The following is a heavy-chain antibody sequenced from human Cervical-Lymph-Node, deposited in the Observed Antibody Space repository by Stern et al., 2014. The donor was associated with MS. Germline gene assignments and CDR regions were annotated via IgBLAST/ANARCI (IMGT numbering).Heavy chain of an antibody. CDR1: GFSLSNSG. V-gene: IGHV3-30*03. CDR3: MGVGDAMHV. CDR2: MSFVGGNK. J-gene: IGHJ6*02. Sequence: VQLVESGGGVVQPGRSLTLSCAASGFSLSNSGMHWVRQAPGKGLEWVAVMSFVGGNKKYGDSVKGRFNISRDMANNTLFLQMNSLRPEDTAVYYCMGVGDAMHVWGQGTTVIVSS.